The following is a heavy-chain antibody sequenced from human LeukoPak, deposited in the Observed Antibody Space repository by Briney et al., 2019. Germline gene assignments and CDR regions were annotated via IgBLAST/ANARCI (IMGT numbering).Heavy chain of an antibody. J-gene: IGHJ4*02. CDR1: GSRFTRYW. CDR2: IYPGDSAI. CDR3: ARQNGNYFDY. Sequence: GESLKISCKGSGSRFTRYWIGWVRQMPGRGLEWMGIIYPGDSAIRYSPSFQGQVTISADKSISTAYLQWSSLRASDTAIYYCARQNGNYFDYWGQGTLVTVSS. D-gene: IGHD1-1*01. V-gene: IGHV5-51*01.